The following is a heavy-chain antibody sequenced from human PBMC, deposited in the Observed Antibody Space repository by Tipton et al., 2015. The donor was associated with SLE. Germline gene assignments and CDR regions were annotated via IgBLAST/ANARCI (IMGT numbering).Heavy chain of an antibody. D-gene: IGHD6-13*01. J-gene: IGHJ4*02. Sequence: TLSLTCTVSGVSIRSYFWSWIRQPPGKGLEWIGCMHYSGSAAYNSSLKSRTTILVDTSKRQISLKLSSVTAADTAVYYCATRGSSSWYFFDYWGQGTLVTVSS. CDR2: MHYSGSA. CDR1: GVSIRSYF. CDR3: ATRGSSSWYFFDY. V-gene: IGHV4-59*12.